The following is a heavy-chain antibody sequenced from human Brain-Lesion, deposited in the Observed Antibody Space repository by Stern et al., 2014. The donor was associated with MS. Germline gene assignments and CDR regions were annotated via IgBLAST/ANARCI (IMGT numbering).Heavy chain of an antibody. CDR3: ARMRYSGDYFIDY. CDR1: GFSLSTPGVG. D-gene: IGHD5-12*01. Sequence: QVTLRESGPALVKPTQSLTLTCTFSGFSLSTPGVGVTWIRQPPGKALEWLALVDWDDEKYYSTSLKTRLSIFMDTSKNQVVLTMTNMDPVDTATYYCARMRYSGDYFIDYWGQGTLVTVSS. J-gene: IGHJ4*02. V-gene: IGHV2-70*01. CDR2: VDWDDEK.